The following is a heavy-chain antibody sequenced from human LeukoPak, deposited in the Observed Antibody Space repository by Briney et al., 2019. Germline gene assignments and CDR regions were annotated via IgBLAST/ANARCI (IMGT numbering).Heavy chain of an antibody. J-gene: IGHJ4*02. D-gene: IGHD1-26*01. CDR2: IYPGDSDT. Sequence: GESLKISCKGSGYSFTSYWIGWVRQMPGKGLEWMGIIYPGDSDTRYSPSFQGQVTISADKSISTAYLQWSSLKASDTAMYYCARFLVGATFGHEYYFDYWGQGTLVTVSS. CDR3: ARFLVGATFGHEYYFDY. CDR1: GYSFTSYW. V-gene: IGHV5-51*01.